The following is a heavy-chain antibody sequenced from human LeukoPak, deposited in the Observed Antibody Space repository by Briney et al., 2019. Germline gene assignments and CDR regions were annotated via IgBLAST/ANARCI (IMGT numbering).Heavy chain of an antibody. D-gene: IGHD6-6*01. Sequence: GGSLRLSCTASGFSFSGHWMHWARQLPGKGLVWVSRISPTGSTTSYADSVKGRFTVSRDNAKNTLYLQVNNLRAEDTAVYYCARGPNSNWSGLDFWGQGTPLTVSS. CDR3: ARGPNSNWSGLDF. CDR1: GFSFSGHW. J-gene: IGHJ4*02. CDR2: ISPTGSTT. V-gene: IGHV3-74*01.